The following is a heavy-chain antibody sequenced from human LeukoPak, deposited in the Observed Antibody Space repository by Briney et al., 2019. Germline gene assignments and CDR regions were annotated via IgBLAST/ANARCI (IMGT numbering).Heavy chain of an antibody. Sequence: GGSLRLSCAASGFTFSSYAMHWVRQAPGKGLEWVAVIRYDGSNKYYADSVRGRFTISRDNSKNTLYLQMNSLRAEDTAVYYCAKPSRDGYNFRSPTNHHTPAFDYWGQGTLVTVSS. CDR1: GFTFSSYA. CDR2: IRYDGSNK. D-gene: IGHD5-24*01. CDR3: AKPSRDGYNFRSPTNHHTPAFDY. V-gene: IGHV3-30*02. J-gene: IGHJ4*02.